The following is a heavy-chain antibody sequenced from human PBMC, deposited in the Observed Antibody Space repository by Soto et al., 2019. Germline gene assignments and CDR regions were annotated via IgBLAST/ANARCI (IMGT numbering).Heavy chain of an antibody. D-gene: IGHD2-15*01. CDR1: GGSISSYY. CDR2: IYYSGST. J-gene: IGHJ5*01. V-gene: IGHV4-59*01. CDR3: AREGCSGGSCGWLDS. Sequence: SETLSLTCTVSGGSISSYYWSWIRQPPGKGLEWIGYIYYSGSTNYNPSLKSRVTISVDTSKNQFSLKLSSVTAADTAVYYCAREGCSGGSCGWLDSWGQGTLVTVFS.